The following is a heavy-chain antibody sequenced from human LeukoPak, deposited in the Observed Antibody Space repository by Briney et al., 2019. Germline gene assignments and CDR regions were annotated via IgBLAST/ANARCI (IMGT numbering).Heavy chain of an antibody. D-gene: IGHD3-22*01. V-gene: IGHV3-30*03. J-gene: IGHJ5*02. CDR1: GFAFSSYV. CDR2: IRQDGDGR. CDR3: ATEDYTSGHAGALGFDP. Sequence: GGSLRLSCAASGFAFSSYVMHWARQAPGEGLEWVAVIRQDGDGRVYGNSVKGRFTISRDNSRNALYLEMDSLRVEDTARYFCATEDYTSGHAGALGFDPWGQGTLVTVSA.